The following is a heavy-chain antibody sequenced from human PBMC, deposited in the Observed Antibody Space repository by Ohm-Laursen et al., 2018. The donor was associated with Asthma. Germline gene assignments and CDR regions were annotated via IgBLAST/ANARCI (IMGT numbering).Heavy chain of an antibody. D-gene: IGHD2-15*01. CDR3: ARDLRYCSGGSCYSYFQH. CDR1: GYSFSLYS. J-gene: IGHJ1*01. CDR2: ISTASTFI. Sequence: SLRLSCSASGYSFSLYSIHWIRQAPGKGLQWVASISTASTFIYYADSVKGRFTISRDNSKNTLYLQMNSLRAEDTAVYYCARDLRYCSGGSCYSYFQHWGQGTLVTVSS. V-gene: IGHV3-21*01.